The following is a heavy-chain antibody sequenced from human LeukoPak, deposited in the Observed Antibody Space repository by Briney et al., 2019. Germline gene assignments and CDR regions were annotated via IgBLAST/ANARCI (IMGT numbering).Heavy chain of an antibody. CDR1: GYTFTSYY. D-gene: IGHD4-17*01. V-gene: IGHV1-46*01. CDR3: ARGGLATVTTLGYDY. J-gene: IGHJ4*02. Sequence: ASVKVSCKASGYTFTSYYMHWVRQAPGQGLEWMGIINPSGGSTSYAQKFQGRVTMTRDTSTSTVYMELSSLRSEDTAVYCCARGGLATVTTLGYDYWGQGTLVTVSS. CDR2: INPSGGST.